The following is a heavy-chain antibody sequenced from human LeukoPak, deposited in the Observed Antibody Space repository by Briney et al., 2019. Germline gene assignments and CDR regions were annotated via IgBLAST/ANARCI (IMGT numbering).Heavy chain of an antibody. J-gene: IGHJ3*02. CDR1: GFTVSSNY. CDR2: IYSGGST. V-gene: IGHV3-53*01. Sequence: PGGSLRLSCAAPGFTVSSNYMSWVRQAPGKGLEWVSVIYSGGSTYYADSVKGRFTISRDNSKNTLYLQMNSLRAEDTAVYYCARGPYSYGDAFDIWGQGTMVTVSS. D-gene: IGHD5-18*01. CDR3: ARGPYSYGDAFDI.